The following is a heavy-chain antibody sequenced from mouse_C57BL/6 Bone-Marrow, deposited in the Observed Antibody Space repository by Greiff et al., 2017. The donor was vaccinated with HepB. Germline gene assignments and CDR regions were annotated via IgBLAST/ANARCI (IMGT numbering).Heavy chain of an antibody. Sequence: VQLQESGPGLVAPSQSLSITCTISGFSLTSYGVHWVRQPPGKGLEWLVVIWSDGSTTYNSALKSRLSISKDNSKSQVFLKMNSLQTDDTAMYYCARHAAAQATYYYAMDYWGQGTSVTVSS. CDR1: GFSLTSYG. V-gene: IGHV2-6-1*01. J-gene: IGHJ4*01. CDR2: IWSDGST. CDR3: ARHAAAQATYYYAMDY. D-gene: IGHD3-2*02.